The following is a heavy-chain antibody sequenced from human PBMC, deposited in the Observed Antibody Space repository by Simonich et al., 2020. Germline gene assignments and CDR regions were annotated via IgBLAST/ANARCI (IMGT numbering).Heavy chain of an antibody. CDR1: GYTFTRYG. J-gene: IGHJ3*02. CDR3: ARSTTGTTAFDI. V-gene: IGHV1-18*01. CDR2: ISSYNGNT. Sequence: QVQLVKSGAEVKKPGASVKVSCKASGYTFTRYGISWVRQAPGQGLEWMGVISSYNGNTYYTQKLQCRVTMTTDTSPSTAYMELRSLSSDDTAVYYCARSTTGTTAFDIWGQGTMVTVSS. D-gene: IGHD1-1*01.